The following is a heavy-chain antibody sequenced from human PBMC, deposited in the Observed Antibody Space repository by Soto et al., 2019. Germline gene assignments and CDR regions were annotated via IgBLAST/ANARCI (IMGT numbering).Heavy chain of an antibody. J-gene: IGHJ6*02. CDR1: GGTFSSYA. CDR3: ARSQGGSSSLDIYYYYSYGMDV. CDR2: IIPIFGTA. D-gene: IGHD2-15*01. V-gene: IGHV1-69*01. Sequence: QVQLVQSGAEVKKPGSSVNVSCKAPGGTFSSYAISWVRQAPGQGLEWMGGIIPIFGTAKYAQKFQGRVTITADESTSTGYMELSSLRSEDTAVYYCARSQGGSSSLDIYYYYSYGMDVWGQGTTVTVSS.